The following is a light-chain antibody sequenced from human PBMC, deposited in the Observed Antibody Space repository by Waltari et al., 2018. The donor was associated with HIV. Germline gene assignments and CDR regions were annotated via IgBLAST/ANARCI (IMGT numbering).Light chain of an antibody. CDR2: RND. CDR1: SSTIGNYF. J-gene: IGLJ2*01. CDR3: ATWDDTLSAWV. Sequence: QSVLTQPPSASGTPGHRVTISCSGRSSTIGNYFIYWYQPFPGTAPKLLIYRNDQRPSGVPDRFSGSKSGTSASLAISGLRSEDEADYYCATWDDTLSAWVFSGGTKLTVL. V-gene: IGLV1-47*01.